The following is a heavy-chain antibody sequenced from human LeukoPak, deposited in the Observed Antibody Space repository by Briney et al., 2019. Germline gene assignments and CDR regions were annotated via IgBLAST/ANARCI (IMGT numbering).Heavy chain of an antibody. Sequence: GGSLRLSCAASGFTFSSYSMNWVRQAPGKGLEWVSSISSSSSYIYYADSVKGRFTISRDNAKNSLYLQMNSLRAEDTAVYYCAREAAIYSSSYYYYYMDVWGKGTTVTVSS. CDR2: ISSSSSYI. CDR1: GFTFSSYS. V-gene: IGHV3-21*01. J-gene: IGHJ6*03. CDR3: AREAAIYSSSYYYYYMDV. D-gene: IGHD6-6*01.